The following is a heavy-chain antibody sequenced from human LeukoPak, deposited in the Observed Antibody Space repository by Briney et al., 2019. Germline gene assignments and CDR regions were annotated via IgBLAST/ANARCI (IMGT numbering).Heavy chain of an antibody. Sequence: GRSLRLSCAASGFTFDDYAMHWVRQAPGKCLEWVSGISYNSDTIAYADSVKGRFTISRDNAKNSLYLKMNSLRAEDTALYYCAKDYCGGDCYSGWYFDLWGRGTLVTVSS. CDR1: GFTFDDYA. CDR2: ISYNSDTI. V-gene: IGHV3-9*01. J-gene: IGHJ2*01. CDR3: AKDYCGGDCYSGWYFDL. D-gene: IGHD2-21*02.